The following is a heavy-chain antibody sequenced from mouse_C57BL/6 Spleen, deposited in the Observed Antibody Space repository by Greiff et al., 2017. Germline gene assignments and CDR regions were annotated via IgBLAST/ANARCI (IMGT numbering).Heavy chain of an antibody. J-gene: IGHJ4*01. CDR2: IYPGDGST. CDR1: GYTFTGYG. D-gene: IGHD1-1*01. V-gene: IGHV1-85*01. CDR3: EGSLGGSSSYCALDD. Sequence: VQLQQSGPELVKPGASVKLSCKASGYTFTGYGINWVKQRPGQGLEWIGWIYPGDGSTNYNEKFKGKATLTGDTSSSTAYMQLHSLTSEDSAVYFGEGSLGGSSSYCALDDWGKGTSVTVSS.